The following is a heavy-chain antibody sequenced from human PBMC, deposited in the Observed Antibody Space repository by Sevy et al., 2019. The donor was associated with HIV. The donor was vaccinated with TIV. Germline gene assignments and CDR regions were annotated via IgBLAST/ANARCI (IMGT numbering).Heavy chain of an antibody. V-gene: IGHV1-8*01. CDR3: ARADLDSSTFFYYYGMDV. J-gene: IGHJ6*02. CDR2: MNPDSGKR. CDR1: GYTFTSYD. D-gene: IGHD6-13*01. Sequence: ASVKVSCKTSGYTFTSYDINWVRQATGQGLEWMGWMNPDSGKRGYAQKFQGRVTMTTNTSISTAYMELRSLGSEDPAVYYCARADLDSSTFFYYYGMDVWGQGTTVTVSS.